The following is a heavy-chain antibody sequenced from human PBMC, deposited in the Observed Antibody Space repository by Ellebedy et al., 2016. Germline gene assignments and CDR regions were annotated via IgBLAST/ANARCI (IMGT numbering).Heavy chain of an antibody. Sequence: GESLKISCAASGFTFSTYSMNWARQAPGKGLEWVSSISSSSSYIYYADSVKGRFTISRDNAKNSLYLQMNSLRAEDTALYYCARDYSGLHGTDIWGQGTTVTVSS. D-gene: IGHD1-26*01. J-gene: IGHJ6*02. CDR2: ISSSSSYI. V-gene: IGHV3-21*04. CDR1: GFTFSTYS. CDR3: ARDYSGLHGTDI.